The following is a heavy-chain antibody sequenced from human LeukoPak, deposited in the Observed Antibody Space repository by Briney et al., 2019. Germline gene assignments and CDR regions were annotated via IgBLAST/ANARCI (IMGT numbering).Heavy chain of an antibody. J-gene: IGHJ1*01. Sequence: GGSLRLSCAASGFTFSSYAMSWVRQAPGKGLEWVSAISGSGGSTYYADSVKGRFTISRDNSKNTLYLQMNSLRAEDTAVYYCAKRSGGGSWYVPGAEYFQHWGQGTLVTVSS. CDR1: GFTFSSYA. V-gene: IGHV3-23*01. CDR2: ISGSGGST. CDR3: AKRSGGGSWYVPGAEYFQH. D-gene: IGHD2-15*01.